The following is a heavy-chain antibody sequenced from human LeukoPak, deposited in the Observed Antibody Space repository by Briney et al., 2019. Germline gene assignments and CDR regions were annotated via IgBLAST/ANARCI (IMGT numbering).Heavy chain of an antibody. D-gene: IGHD6-6*01. CDR2: IFSNDEK. CDR3: ARSYGTAARFDP. CDR1: GFSLSTARMG. J-gene: IGHJ5*02. Sequence: SGPTLVNPTATLTLTCTVSGFSLSTARMGVSWIRQPPGKALEWLAHIFSNDEKSYSTSLKSRLTISKDTSKSQVVLTMTNMDPVDTATYYCARSYGTAARFDPWGQGTLVTVSS. V-gene: IGHV2-26*01.